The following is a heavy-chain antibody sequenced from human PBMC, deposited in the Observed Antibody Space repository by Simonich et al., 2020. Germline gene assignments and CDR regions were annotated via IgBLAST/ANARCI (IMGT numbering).Heavy chain of an antibody. V-gene: IGHV1-2*02. CDR2: INPNSGGT. J-gene: IGHJ1*01. CDR3: ARSHIAAAGTGYFQH. CDR1: GYTFTGYY. D-gene: IGHD6-13*01. Sequence: QVQLVQSGAEVKKPGASVKVSCKASGYTFTGYYMHWVQQAPGQGLERMVWINPNSGGTNNAQKFQGRVTMTRDTSISTAYMELSRLRSDDTAVYYCARSHIAAAGTGYFQHWGQGTLVTVSS.